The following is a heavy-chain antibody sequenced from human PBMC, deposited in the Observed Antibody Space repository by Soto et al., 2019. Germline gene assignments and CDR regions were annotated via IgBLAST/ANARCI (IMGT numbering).Heavy chain of an antibody. D-gene: IGHD3-16*01. CDR2: ISSSGGST. CDR3: AKLVGERVVTMFDF. J-gene: IGHJ4*02. V-gene: IGHV3-23*01. Sequence: PGGSLRLSCAASGFTFRSYAISWVRQAPGKGLEWVSTISSSGGSTYYADSVKGRFTISRDKSKNTMYLQMNSLRAEDTAVYYCAKLVGERVVTMFDFWGQGTLVTVSS. CDR1: GFTFRSYA.